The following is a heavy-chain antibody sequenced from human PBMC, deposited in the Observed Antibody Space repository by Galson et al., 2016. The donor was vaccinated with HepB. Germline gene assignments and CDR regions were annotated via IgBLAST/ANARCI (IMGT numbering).Heavy chain of an antibody. Sequence: SLRLSCAASGFTFNTYGVHWVRQAPGKGLEWVAVISFDGRNKLYAASVKGRFTISRDNPKNTLHLQMNSLRVEDTAIYYCARDIGATDYYGMDVWGQGTTVTVSS. J-gene: IGHJ6*02. D-gene: IGHD2-15*01. CDR1: GFTFNTYG. CDR2: ISFDGRNK. CDR3: ARDIGATDYYGMDV. V-gene: IGHV3-30*04.